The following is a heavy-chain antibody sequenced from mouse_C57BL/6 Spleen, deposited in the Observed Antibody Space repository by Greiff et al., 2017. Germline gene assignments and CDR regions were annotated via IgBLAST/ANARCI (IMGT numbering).Heavy chain of an antibody. V-gene: IGHV3-6*01. CDR1: GYSITSGYY. CDR2: ISYDGSN. Sequence: EVQLQQSGPGLVKPSQSLSLTCSVTGYSITSGYYWNWIRQFPGNKLEWMGYISYDGSNNYNPSLKNRISITRDTSKNQFFLKLNSVTTEDTATYYCARCYSNYGAMDYWGQGTSVTVSS. J-gene: IGHJ4*01. CDR3: ARCYSNYGAMDY. D-gene: IGHD2-5*01.